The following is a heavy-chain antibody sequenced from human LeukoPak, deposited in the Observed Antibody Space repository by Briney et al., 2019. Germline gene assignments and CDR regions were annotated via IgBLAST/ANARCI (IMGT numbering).Heavy chain of an antibody. D-gene: IGHD3-10*01. Sequence: SETLSLTCTVSGGSISSYYWSWIRQPAGKGLEWIGRIYTSGSTNYNPSLKSRVTMSVDTSKNQFSLKLSSVTAADTAVYYCAREARYYGSGSYDYWGQGTLVTVSS. V-gene: IGHV4-4*07. J-gene: IGHJ4*02. CDR2: IYTSGST. CDR1: GGSISSYY. CDR3: AREARYYGSGSYDY.